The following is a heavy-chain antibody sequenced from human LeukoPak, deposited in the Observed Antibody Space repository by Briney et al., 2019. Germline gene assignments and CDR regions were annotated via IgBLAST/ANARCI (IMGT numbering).Heavy chain of an antibody. CDR2: IIPIFGTA. Sequence: SVKVSCKASGGTFSSYAISWVRQAPGQGLEWMGGIIPIFGTANYAQKFQGRVTITTDESTSTAYMELSSLRSEDTAVYYCARSGRPYSGYDWDYFDYWGQGTLVTVSS. CDR1: GGTFSSYA. J-gene: IGHJ4*02. CDR3: ARSGRPYSGYDWDYFDY. D-gene: IGHD5-12*01. V-gene: IGHV1-69*05.